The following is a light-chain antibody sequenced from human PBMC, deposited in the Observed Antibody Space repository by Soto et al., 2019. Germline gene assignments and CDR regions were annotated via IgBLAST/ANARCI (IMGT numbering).Light chain of an antibody. CDR2: DAS. Sequence: DIQMTQSPSTLSASVGDRVTITSRASQSISSWLAWYQQKPGKPPNILIYDASSLESGVPSRFRGSGSGTEFTLTISSLQPDDFETYYCQHYNSYSEAFGQGTKVDIK. V-gene: IGKV1-5*01. CDR1: QSISSW. CDR3: QHYNSYSEA. J-gene: IGKJ1*01.